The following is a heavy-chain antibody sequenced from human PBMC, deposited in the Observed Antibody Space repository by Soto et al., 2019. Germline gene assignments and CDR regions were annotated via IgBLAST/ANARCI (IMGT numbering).Heavy chain of an antibody. Sequence: GGSLRLSCAASGFTFSDYYMGWIRQAPGRGLEWVSYISTSGSYTNYADSVKGRFTISRDNAKNSLYLQMNSLRGEGTAVYYCARENYFDYWGQGTLVTVSS. CDR3: ARENYFDY. CDR2: ISTSGSYT. V-gene: IGHV3-11*06. J-gene: IGHJ4*02. CDR1: GFTFSDYY.